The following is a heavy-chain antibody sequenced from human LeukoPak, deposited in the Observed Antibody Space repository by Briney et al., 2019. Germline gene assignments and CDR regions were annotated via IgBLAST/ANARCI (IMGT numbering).Heavy chain of an antibody. Sequence: GGSLRLSCAASGFTFSSYGMHWVRQAPGKGLEWVAVISYDGSNKYYADSVKGRFTISRDNSKNTLYLQMNSLRAEDTAVYYCAKDHYYYGSGRGSAFDIWGQGTMVTVSS. CDR2: ISYDGSNK. CDR3: AKDHYYYGSGRGSAFDI. V-gene: IGHV3-30*18. D-gene: IGHD3-10*01. J-gene: IGHJ3*02. CDR1: GFTFSSYG.